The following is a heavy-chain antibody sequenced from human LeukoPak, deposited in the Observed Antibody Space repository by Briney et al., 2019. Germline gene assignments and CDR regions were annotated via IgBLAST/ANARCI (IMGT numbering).Heavy chain of an antibody. D-gene: IGHD3-22*01. CDR2: IYYSGST. J-gene: IGHJ3*02. CDR3: AREESGSSGYYYGNLRGAFDI. V-gene: IGHV4-31*03. Sequence: SETLSLTCTVSGGSISSGGYYWSWIRQHPGKGLEWIGYIYYSGSTYYNPSLKSRVTISVDTSKNQFSLKLSSVTAADTAVYYCAREESGSSGYYYGNLRGAFDIWGQGTMVTVSS. CDR1: GGSISSGGYY.